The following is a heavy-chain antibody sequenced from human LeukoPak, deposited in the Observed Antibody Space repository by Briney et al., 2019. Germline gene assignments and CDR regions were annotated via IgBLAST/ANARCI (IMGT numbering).Heavy chain of an antibody. CDR3: ARFPSYGSGYDYSDY. CDR1: GGSISSGGYY. J-gene: IGHJ4*02. V-gene: IGHV4-30-2*01. D-gene: IGHD3-10*01. CDR2: IYHSGAT. Sequence: SETLSLTCTVSGGSISSGGYYWSWIRQPPGKGLEWIGYIYHSGATNHNPSLKSRVTISVDKSKNHFSLKLSSVTAADTAVYYCARFPSYGSGYDYSDYWGQGTLVSVSS.